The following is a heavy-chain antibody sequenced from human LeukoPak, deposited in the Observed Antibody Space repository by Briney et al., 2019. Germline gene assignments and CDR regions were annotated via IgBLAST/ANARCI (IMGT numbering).Heavy chain of an antibody. D-gene: IGHD3-3*01. CDR3: AKRASGYYNDY. V-gene: IGHV3-23*01. CDR1: GFTFNSYA. CDR2: ISGSDGST. J-gene: IGHJ4*02. Sequence: GGSLRLSCAVSGFTFNSYAMSCVRQAPGKGLEWVSVISGSDGSTKYADSVKGRFTISRDNSKNTLYLQMNSLRDEDTAVYYCAKRASGYYNDYWGQGTLVTVSS.